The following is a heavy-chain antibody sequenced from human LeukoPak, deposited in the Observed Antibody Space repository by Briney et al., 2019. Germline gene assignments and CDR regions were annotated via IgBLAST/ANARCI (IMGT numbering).Heavy chain of an antibody. CDR2: IYTSGST. V-gene: IGHV4-4*07. J-gene: IGHJ4*02. CDR3: SRENGAFSPFGY. CDR1: GGSISNYY. D-gene: IGHD2-8*01. Sequence: SGTLSLTCTVSGGSISNYYWNWIRQPAGKRLEWIGRIYTSGSTNYNPSLKSRVTMSLDTAKNQFSLKLTSVTAADTAVYYCSRENGAFSPFGYWGQGTLVTVLS.